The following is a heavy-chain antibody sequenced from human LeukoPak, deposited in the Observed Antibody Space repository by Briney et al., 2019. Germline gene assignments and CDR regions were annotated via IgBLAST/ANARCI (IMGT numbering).Heavy chain of an antibody. Sequence: GGSLRLSCAASGFTFDDYGMSWVRQAPGKGLEWVFGIHWNGGSTGYADSVKGRFTISRDNAKNSLYLQMDSLRAEDTALYYCARVVLLNYDSSGYGYYFDYWGQGTLVTVSS. V-gene: IGHV3-20*04. CDR1: GFTFDDYG. D-gene: IGHD3-22*01. CDR2: IHWNGGST. CDR3: ARVVLLNYDSSGYGYYFDY. J-gene: IGHJ4*02.